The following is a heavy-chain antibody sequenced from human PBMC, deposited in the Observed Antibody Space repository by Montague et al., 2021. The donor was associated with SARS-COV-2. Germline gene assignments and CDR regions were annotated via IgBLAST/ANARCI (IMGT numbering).Heavy chain of an antibody. D-gene: IGHD4-17*01. Sequence: SETLSLTCTVSGGSIRTSSYYWGWIRQPPGKGLDWIGSIYYSRSTYYNPSLKSRVTISVDTSKSQFSLKLSSVTAADTAVYYCAMRGGALDAFDIWGQGTMVIVSS. V-gene: IGHV4-39*01. CDR1: GGSIRTSSYY. CDR3: AMRGGALDAFDI. J-gene: IGHJ3*02. CDR2: IYYSRST.